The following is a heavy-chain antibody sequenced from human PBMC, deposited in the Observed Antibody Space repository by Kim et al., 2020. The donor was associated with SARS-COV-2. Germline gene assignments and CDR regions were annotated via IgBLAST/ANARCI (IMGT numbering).Heavy chain of an antibody. Sequence: GGSLRISCAASGFTFSGAGMHWVRQASGKGLEWVGRIRSKANSYATAYAASVKGRFTISRDDSRNVAYLQMNSLKTEDTAVYYCSREGDYYGMDVWGQGTTVTVSS. CDR3: SREGDYYGMDV. CDR2: IRSKANSYAT. CDR1: GFTFSGAG. V-gene: IGHV3-73*01. J-gene: IGHJ6*02.